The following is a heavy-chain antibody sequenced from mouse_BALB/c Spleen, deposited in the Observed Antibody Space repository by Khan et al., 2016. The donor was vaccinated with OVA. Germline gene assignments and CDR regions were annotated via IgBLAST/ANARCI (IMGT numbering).Heavy chain of an antibody. D-gene: IGHD2-14*01. V-gene: IGHV9-1*02. CDR3: AKTYYRYDRYFDV. J-gene: IGHJ1*01. Sequence: QIQLVQSGPELKKPGETVKISCKASGYTFTNYGMNLVKQAPGKGLKWMGWINTYTGEPTYADDFKGRFAFSLETSASTASLQFTNLKNEDMVTYFGAKTYYRYDRYFDVWGAGTTVTVSS. CDR1: GYTFTNYG. CDR2: INTYTGEP.